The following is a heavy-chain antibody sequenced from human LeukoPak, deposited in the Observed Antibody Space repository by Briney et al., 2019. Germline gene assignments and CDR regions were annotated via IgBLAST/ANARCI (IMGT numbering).Heavy chain of an antibody. Sequence: GGSLRLSCAASGLTFSSYVMRWVRQAPGKGLEWVSSISGSGGSTYYADSVKGRFTISRDNSKNTLYLQMNSLRAEDTAVYYCTKDIYLATRLTDYWGQGTLVTVSS. D-gene: IGHD6-6*01. CDR3: TKDIYLATRLTDY. J-gene: IGHJ4*02. CDR1: GLTFSSYV. V-gene: IGHV3-23*01. CDR2: ISGSGGST.